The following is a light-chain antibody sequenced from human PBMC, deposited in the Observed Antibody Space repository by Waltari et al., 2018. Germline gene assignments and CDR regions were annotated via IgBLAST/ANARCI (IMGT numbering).Light chain of an antibody. V-gene: IGLV3-19*01. CDR1: SLRSYY. CDR2: GKN. CDR3: NSRDSSGNHLV. Sequence: SSELTQDPAGSVALGQTVRITCQGDSLRSYYASWYQQKPGQAPVLVIYGKNNRPSGIPDRFSGSSSGNTASLTIPGAQAEDEADYYCNSRDSSGNHLVFGGGTKLTVL. J-gene: IGLJ2*01.